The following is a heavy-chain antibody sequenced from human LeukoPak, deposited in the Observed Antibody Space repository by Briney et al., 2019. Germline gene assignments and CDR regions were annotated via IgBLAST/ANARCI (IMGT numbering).Heavy chain of an antibody. CDR1: GFTFDDYA. J-gene: IGHJ6*02. V-gene: IGHV3-9*01. CDR3: AKDILAEGYGMDV. Sequence: GRSLRLSCAASGFTFDDYAMHWVRQAPGKGLEWVSGISWNSGSIGYADSVNGRFTISRDNAKNSLYLQMNSLRAEDTALYYRAKDILAEGYGMDVWGQGTTVTVSS. D-gene: IGHD6-19*01. CDR2: ISWNSGSI.